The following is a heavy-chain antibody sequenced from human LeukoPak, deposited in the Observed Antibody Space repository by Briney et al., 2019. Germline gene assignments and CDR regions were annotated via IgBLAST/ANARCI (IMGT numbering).Heavy chain of an antibody. Sequence: GGSLRLSCAASGFTFSSYGMHWVRQAPGKGLEWGAVISYDGSNKYYADSVKGRFTISRDNSKNTLYLQMNSLRAEDTAVYYCAKKSNGLWWQPSTNEYFQHWGQGTLVTVSS. CDR1: GFTFSSYG. CDR2: ISYDGSNK. CDR3: AKKSNGLWWQPSTNEYFQH. V-gene: IGHV3-30*18. D-gene: IGHD4/OR15-4a*01. J-gene: IGHJ1*01.